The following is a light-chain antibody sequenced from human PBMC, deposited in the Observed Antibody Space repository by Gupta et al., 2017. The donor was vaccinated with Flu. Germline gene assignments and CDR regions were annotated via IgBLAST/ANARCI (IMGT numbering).Light chain of an antibody. CDR1: SDIGTFDL. Sequence: SDIGTFDLVSWYRQLPGKAPQLLIYEVIKRHPGVSDRFSGSRSGNTASLTISGLLTEDEADYYCCSDAGSRTFAVFGGGTKLTVL. V-gene: IGLV2-23*02. J-gene: IGLJ2*01. CDR2: EVI. CDR3: CSDAGSRTFAV.